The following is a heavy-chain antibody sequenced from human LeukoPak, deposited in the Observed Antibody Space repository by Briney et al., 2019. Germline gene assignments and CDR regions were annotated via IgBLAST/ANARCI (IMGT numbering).Heavy chain of an antibody. J-gene: IGHJ4*02. CDR2: ISAYNGNT. D-gene: IGHD3-22*01. CDR1: GYTFTSYG. Sequence: GASVKVSCKASGYTFTSYGISWVRQAPGQGLEWMGWISAYNGNTNYAQKLQGRVTMTTDTSTSTAYKELRSLRSDDTAVYYCARGATYYYDSSGYYLDYWGQGTLVTVSS. CDR3: ARGATYYYDSSGYYLDY. V-gene: IGHV1-18*01.